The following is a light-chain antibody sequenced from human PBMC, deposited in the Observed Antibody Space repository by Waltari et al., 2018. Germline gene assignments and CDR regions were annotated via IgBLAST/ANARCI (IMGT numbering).Light chain of an antibody. CDR2: DVS. J-gene: IGLJ2*01. Sequence: QSALTQPRSVSGSPGQSVTIPCTGTSSDVGGYNYVSWYQQHPGKAPKLMLYDVSKRPSGVPDRFSGSKSGNTASLTISGLQAEDEADYYCCSYAGSYTLRVFGGGTKLTVL. V-gene: IGLV2-11*01. CDR1: SSDVGGYNY. CDR3: CSYAGSYTLRV.